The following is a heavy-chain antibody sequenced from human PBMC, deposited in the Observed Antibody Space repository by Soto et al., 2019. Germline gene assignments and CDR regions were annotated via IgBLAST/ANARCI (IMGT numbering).Heavy chain of an antibody. Sequence: GGSLRLSCAASGFTFSSYGMHWVRQAPGKGLEWVAVISSDGSSTDYADSVKGRFTISRDNAKNTLYLQMNSLRAEDTAVYYCARADRSAYCSSTSCYYFDYWGQGTLVTVSS. CDR1: GFTFSSYG. CDR2: ISSDGSST. CDR3: ARADRSAYCSSTSCYYFDY. D-gene: IGHD2-2*01. J-gene: IGHJ4*02. V-gene: IGHV3-33*01.